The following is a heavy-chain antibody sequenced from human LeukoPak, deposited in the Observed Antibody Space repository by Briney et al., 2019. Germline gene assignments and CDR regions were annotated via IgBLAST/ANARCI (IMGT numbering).Heavy chain of an antibody. J-gene: IGHJ4*02. Sequence: GSLRLSCAVSGITLSDYSMSWVRQAPGKGLEWVAGISDSGGRTNYAGSVKGRFTISRDNPKNTLYLQMNSLRAEDTAVYFCAKRGVVIRVILVGFHKEAYYFDSWGQGALVTVSS. CDR2: ISDSGGRT. V-gene: IGHV3-23*01. CDR3: AKRGVVIRVILVGFHKEAYYFDS. CDR1: GITLSDYS. D-gene: IGHD3-22*01.